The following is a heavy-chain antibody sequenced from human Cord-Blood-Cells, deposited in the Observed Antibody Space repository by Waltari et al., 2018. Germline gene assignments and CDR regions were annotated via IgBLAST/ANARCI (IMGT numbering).Heavy chain of an antibody. D-gene: IGHD6-6*01. Sequence: QVQLVQSGAEVKKPGASVKVSCTASGYTFTGYYIHWVRQAPGQGLEWMGWINPNSGGTNYAQKFQGWVTMTRDTSISTAYMELSRLRSDDTAVYYCARSYSSSRAIDYWGQGTLVTVSS. CDR1: GYTFTGYY. CDR3: ARSYSSSRAIDY. J-gene: IGHJ4*02. CDR2: INPNSGGT. V-gene: IGHV1-2*04.